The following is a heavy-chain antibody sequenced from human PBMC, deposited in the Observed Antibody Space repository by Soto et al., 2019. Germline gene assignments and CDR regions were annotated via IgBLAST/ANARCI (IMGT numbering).Heavy chain of an antibody. D-gene: IGHD2-15*01. J-gene: IGHJ4*02. Sequence: GGSLRLSCAASGFTFSSYAMHWVRQAPGKALEWVAVTSYAGDNKYYADSVKGRFTMSRDNSKNTVYLQMNSLRAEDTAIYYCERDPIGRVKAYYFDSWGQGTLVTVYS. CDR1: GFTFSSYA. CDR2: TSYAGDNK. CDR3: ERDPIGRVKAYYFDS. V-gene: IGHV3-30-3*01.